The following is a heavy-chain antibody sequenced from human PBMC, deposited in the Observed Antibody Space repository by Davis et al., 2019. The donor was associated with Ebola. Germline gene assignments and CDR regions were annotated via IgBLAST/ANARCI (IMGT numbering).Heavy chain of an antibody. CDR1: GGSFSGYY. Sequence: SETLSLTCAVYGGSFSGYYWSWIRQPPGKGLEWIGEINHSGSTNYNPSLKSRVTMSVDTSKNQFSLQLSSVTAADTAVYYCARGGYWAFDYWGQGGLVTVSS. CDR3: ARGGYWAFDY. V-gene: IGHV4-34*01. D-gene: IGHD1-26*01. J-gene: IGHJ4*02. CDR2: INHSGST.